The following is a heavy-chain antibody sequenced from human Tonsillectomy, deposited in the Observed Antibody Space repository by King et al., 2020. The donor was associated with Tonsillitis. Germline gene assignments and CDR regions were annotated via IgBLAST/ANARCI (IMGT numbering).Heavy chain of an antibody. CDR1: GDSISGYY. V-gene: IGHV4-4*07. CDR2: IFFNENT. Sequence: VQLQESGPGLVKPSETLSLTCTVSGDSISGYYWTWIRQPAGKGLEWIGRIFFNENTDYNPSLKSRVTMSVDTSTNLFSLKLTSVTAADTAVYYCARDRHQGSTKFDYWGPGILVTVSS. D-gene: IGHD2-8*01. CDR3: ARDRHQGSTKFDY. J-gene: IGHJ4*02.